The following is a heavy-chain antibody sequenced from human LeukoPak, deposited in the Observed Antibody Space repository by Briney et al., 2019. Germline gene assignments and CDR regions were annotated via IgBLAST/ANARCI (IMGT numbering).Heavy chain of an antibody. CDR2: ISGSGGST. CDR1: GFTFSNAW. CDR3: AKRDDDFWSGLPDAFDI. Sequence: PGGSLRLSCAASGFTFSNAWMSWVRQAPGKGLEWVSAISGSGGSTYYADSVKGRFTISRDNSKNTLYLQMNSLRAEDTAVYYCAKRDDDFWSGLPDAFDIWGQGTMVTVSS. D-gene: IGHD3-3*01. J-gene: IGHJ3*02. V-gene: IGHV3-23*01.